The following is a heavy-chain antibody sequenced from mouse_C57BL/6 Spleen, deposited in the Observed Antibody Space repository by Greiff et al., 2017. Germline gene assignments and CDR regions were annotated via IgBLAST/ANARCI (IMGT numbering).Heavy chain of an antibody. CDR1: GYSITSGYY. J-gene: IGHJ3*01. CDR2: ISYDGSN. Sequence: DVKLQESGPGLVKPSQSLSLTCSVTGYSITSGYYWNWIRQFPGNKLEWMGYISYDGSNNYNPSLKNRISITRDTSKNQFFLKFNSVTTEDTATYYCARDRGASSGYGFAYWGQGTLVTVSA. V-gene: IGHV3-6*01. CDR3: ARDRGASSGYGFAY. D-gene: IGHD3-2*02.